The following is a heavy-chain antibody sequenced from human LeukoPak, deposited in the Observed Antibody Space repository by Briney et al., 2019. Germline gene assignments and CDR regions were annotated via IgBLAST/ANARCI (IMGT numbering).Heavy chain of an antibody. V-gene: IGHV3-43D*03. CDR1: GFTFDDYA. CDR3: AKCPHYYDSSGYYLDDY. CDR2: ISWDGGTT. Sequence: GGSLRLSCAASGFTFDDYAMHWVRQAPGKGLEWVSLISWDGGTTYYADSVKGRFTISRDNSKNSLYLQMNSLRPEDTAFYYCAKCPHYYDSSGYYLDDYWGQGTLVTVSS. D-gene: IGHD3-22*01. J-gene: IGHJ4*02.